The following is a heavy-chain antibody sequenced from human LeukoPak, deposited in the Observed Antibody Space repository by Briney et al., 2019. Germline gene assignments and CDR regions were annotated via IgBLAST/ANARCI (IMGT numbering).Heavy chain of an antibody. Sequence: SETLSLTCSVSGGSISSRFYYWGWIRQPPGKGLEWIGSIYHSGSTYYNPSLKSRVTISVDTSQNQFSLKLSSVTAADTAVYFCARLQREWYSFDSWGQGTLVTVSS. CDR3: ARLQREWYSFDS. D-gene: IGHD3-3*01. CDR1: GGSISSRFYY. J-gene: IGHJ5*01. CDR2: IYHSGST. V-gene: IGHV4-39*01.